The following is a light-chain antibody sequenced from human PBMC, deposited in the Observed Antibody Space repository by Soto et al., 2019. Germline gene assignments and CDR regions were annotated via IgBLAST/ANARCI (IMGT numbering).Light chain of an antibody. CDR1: SGSIASNH. V-gene: IGLV6-57*04. CDR2: KND. Sequence: NFMLTQSHSVSESPGKTVTISCTRSSGSIASNHVQWYQQRPGSAPTTVIYKNDQRPYGVPDRFSGSIDSSSNSASLTISGLKTEDEADYYCQSYDSNSVVFGGGTQLTV. CDR3: QSYDSNSVV. J-gene: IGLJ2*01.